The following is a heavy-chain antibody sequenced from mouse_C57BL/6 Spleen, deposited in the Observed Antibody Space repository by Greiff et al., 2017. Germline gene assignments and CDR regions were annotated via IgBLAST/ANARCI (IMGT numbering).Heavy chain of an antibody. V-gene: IGHV5-9-1*02. CDR1: GFTFSSYA. D-gene: IGHD2-1*01. Sequence: EVKLVESGEGLVKPGGSLKLSCAASGFTFSSYAMSWVRQTPDKRLEWVAYISSGGDYLYYADTVKGRFTISRDNARNTLYLQMSSLKSEDTAMYYCTREGRGNLYWYFDVWGTGTTVTVSS. CDR2: ISSGGDYL. J-gene: IGHJ1*03. CDR3: TREGRGNLYWYFDV.